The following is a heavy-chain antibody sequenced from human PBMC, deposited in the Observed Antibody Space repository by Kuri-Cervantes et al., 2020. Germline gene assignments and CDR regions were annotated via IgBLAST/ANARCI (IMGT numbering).Heavy chain of an antibody. J-gene: IGHJ4*02. CDR3: ARFYGDYVKPKIDY. V-gene: IGHV3-74*01. CDR2: INSDGSST. Sequence: GGSLRLSCVASTFTFSSYWMHWVRQAPGKGLVWVSRINSDGSSTTYADSVRGRFTISRDNSKNTLYLQMNSLRAEDTAVYYCARFYGDYVKPKIDYWGQGTLVTVSS. D-gene: IGHD4-17*01. CDR1: TFTFSSYW.